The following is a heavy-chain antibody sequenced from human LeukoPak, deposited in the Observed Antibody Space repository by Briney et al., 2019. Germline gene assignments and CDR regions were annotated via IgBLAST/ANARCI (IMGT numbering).Heavy chain of an antibody. V-gene: IGHV1-18*01. D-gene: IGHD3-9*01. CDR2: ISAYNGNT. J-gene: IGHJ4*02. CDR3: ARDDYDILTGYSPNYFGY. Sequence: ASVKVSCKASGYTFTSYGISWVRQAPGQGLEWMGWISAYNGNTNYAQKLQGRVTMTTDTSTSTAYMELRSLRSDDTAVYYCARDDYDILTGYSPNYFGYWGQGTLVTVSS. CDR1: GYTFTSYG.